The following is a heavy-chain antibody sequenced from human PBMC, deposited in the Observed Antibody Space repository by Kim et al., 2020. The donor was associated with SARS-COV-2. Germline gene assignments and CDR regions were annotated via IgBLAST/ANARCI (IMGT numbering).Heavy chain of an antibody. V-gene: IGHV1-46*01. Sequence: ASVKVSCKASGYTFTSYYMHWVRQAPGQGLEWMGIINPSGGSTSYAQKFQGRVTMTRDTSTNTVYMELSSLRSEDTAVYYCARVPRSPDPGYAFDIWGQGTMVTVSS. D-gene: IGHD6-13*01. CDR2: INPSGGST. CDR3: ARVPRSPDPGYAFDI. J-gene: IGHJ3*02. CDR1: GYTFTSYY.